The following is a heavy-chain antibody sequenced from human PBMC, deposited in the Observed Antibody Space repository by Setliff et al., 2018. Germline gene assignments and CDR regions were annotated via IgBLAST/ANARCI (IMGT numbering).Heavy chain of an antibody. Sequence: ASVKVSCKASGGTLRSYGTSWVRQAPGQGLEWMGWISGYNGYTVYAQKLQGRVTLTTDTSTGTAYMEVRSLRSDDTAQYYCVRDRAAIVVGPPTAAFDIWGQGTMVTVS. CDR3: VRDRAAIVVGPPTAAFDI. D-gene: IGHD2-2*01. V-gene: IGHV1-18*01. CDR2: ISGYNGYT. J-gene: IGHJ3*02. CDR1: GGTLRSYG.